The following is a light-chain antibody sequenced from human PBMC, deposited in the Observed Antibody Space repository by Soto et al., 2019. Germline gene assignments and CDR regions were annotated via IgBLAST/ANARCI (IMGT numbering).Light chain of an antibody. J-gene: IGLJ3*02. Sequence: QSVLTQPPSASGTPGQRVTISCSGSSSTVGSNYVYWYQQLPGMAPRLLIYRNNQRPSGVPDRFSGSKSGTSASLAISGLRSEDEADYYCAAWDDSRRGWVFGGGTQLTVL. CDR3: AAWDDSRRGWV. CDR2: RNN. CDR1: SSTVGSNY. V-gene: IGLV1-47*01.